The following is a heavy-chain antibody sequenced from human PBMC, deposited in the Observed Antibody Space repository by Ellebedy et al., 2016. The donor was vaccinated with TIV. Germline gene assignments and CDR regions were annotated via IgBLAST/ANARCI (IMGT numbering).Heavy chain of an antibody. D-gene: IGHD2-15*01. CDR2: IYYSGST. Sequence: SETLSLTCTVSGGSISSYYWSWIRQPPGKGLEWIGYIYYSGSTNYNPSLKSRVTISLDTSKNQFSLKLSSVTAADTAVYYCARRLRYCSGGTCFHYGMDVWGQGTTVSVSS. CDR1: GGSISSYY. V-gene: IGHV4-59*08. CDR3: ARRLRYCSGGTCFHYGMDV. J-gene: IGHJ6*02.